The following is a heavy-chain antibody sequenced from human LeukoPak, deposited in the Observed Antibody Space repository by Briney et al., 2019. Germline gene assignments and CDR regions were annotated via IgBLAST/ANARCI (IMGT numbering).Heavy chain of an antibody. V-gene: IGHV3-30*04. CDR2: ISYDGSNK. CDR1: GFTFSSYA. J-gene: IGHJ4*02. CDR3: AKDRVFWWELLVVDHFDY. Sequence: GGSLRLSCAASGFTFSSYAMHWVRQAPGKGLEWVAVISYDGSNKYYADSVKGRFTISRDNSKNTLYLQMNSLRAEDTAVYYCAKDRVFWWELLVVDHFDYWGQGTLVTVSS. D-gene: IGHD1-26*01.